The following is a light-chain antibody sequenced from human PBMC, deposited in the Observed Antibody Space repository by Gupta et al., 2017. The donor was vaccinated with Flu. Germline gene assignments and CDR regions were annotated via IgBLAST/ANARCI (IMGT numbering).Light chain of an antibody. Sequence: ISANWSRSNIGAGYDVHWYQQLPGTAPKLLIYGNSNRPSGVPDRLSGSKSGTSASLAITGLQAEDEADYYCQSYDSSLSAWVFGGGTKLTVL. J-gene: IGLJ3*02. V-gene: IGLV1-40*01. CDR3: QSYDSSLSAWV. CDR1: RSNIGAGYD. CDR2: GNS.